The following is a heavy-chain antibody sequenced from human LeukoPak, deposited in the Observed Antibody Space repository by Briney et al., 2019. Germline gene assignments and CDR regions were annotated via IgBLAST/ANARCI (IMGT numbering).Heavy chain of an antibody. J-gene: IGHJ4*02. D-gene: IGHD3-9*01. CDR3: AKDRYDILTGYYYFDY. CDR2: IRYDGSNK. CDR1: GFTFSSYG. V-gene: IGHV3-30*02. Sequence: GGSLRLSCAASGFTFSSYGMHWVRQAPGKGLEWVAFIRYDGSNKYYADSVKRRFTISRDNSKNTLYLQMNSLRAEDTAVYYCAKDRYDILTGYYYFDYWGQGTLVTVSS.